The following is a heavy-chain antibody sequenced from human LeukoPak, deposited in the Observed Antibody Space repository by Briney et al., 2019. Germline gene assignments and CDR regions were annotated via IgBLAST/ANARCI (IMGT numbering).Heavy chain of an antibody. J-gene: IGHJ4*02. CDR1: GGSISSSSYY. CDR2: IYYSGST. CDR3: ARDRALPFFDY. V-gene: IGHV4-39*07. Sequence: SETLSLTCTVSGGSISSSSYYWGWIRQPPGKGPEWIGSIYYSGSTYYNPSLKSRVTISVDTSKNQFSLKLSSVTAADTAVYYCARDRALPFFDYWGQGTLVTVSS.